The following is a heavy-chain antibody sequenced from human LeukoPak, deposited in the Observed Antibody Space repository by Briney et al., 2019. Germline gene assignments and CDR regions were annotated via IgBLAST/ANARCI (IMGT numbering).Heavy chain of an antibody. CDR2: VYYSGST. V-gene: IGHV4-31*11. Sequence: PSETLSLTCAVSGVSIRSAGYSYYWIRQHPGKGLEWIGHVYYSGSTSYNPSLKSRVAMSIDPSKNQFSLNLTSVTAADTAIYFCARGIPKSSTWYPVDAFDVWGHGTMVTVSS. J-gene: IGHJ3*01. CDR1: GVSIRSAGYS. D-gene: IGHD6-13*01. CDR3: ARGIPKSSTWYPVDAFDV.